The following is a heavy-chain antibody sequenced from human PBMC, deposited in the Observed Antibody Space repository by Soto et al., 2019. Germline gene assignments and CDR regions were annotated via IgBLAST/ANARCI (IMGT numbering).Heavy chain of an antibody. CDR3: ARDVGSCSSSLAKYDSCYYGMDV. D-gene: IGHD6-13*01. J-gene: IGHJ6*02. V-gene: IGHV3-21*01. CDR2: ISSSSSYI. Sequence: PGGSLRLSCAASGFTFSSYSMNWVRQAPGKGLEWVSSISSSSSYIYYADSVKGRFTISRDNAKNSLYLQMNSLRAEDTAVYYCARDVGSCSSSLAKYDSCYYGMDVWGQGTTVTVSS. CDR1: GFTFSSYS.